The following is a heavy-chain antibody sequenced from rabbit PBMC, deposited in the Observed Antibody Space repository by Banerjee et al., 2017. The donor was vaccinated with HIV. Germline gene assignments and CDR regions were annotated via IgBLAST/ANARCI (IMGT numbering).Heavy chain of an antibody. V-gene: IGHV1S45*01. D-gene: IGHD4-1*01. Sequence: QEQLVESGGGLVKPEGSLTLTCKASGIDFSSRAMCWVRQAPGKGLEWVACINTSSGNTVYATWAKGRFTISRTSSTTVALQMTSLTAADTATYFCARDLAGVIGWNFDLWGPGTLVTVS. CDR3: ARDLAGVIGWNFDL. J-gene: IGHJ4*01. CDR2: INTSSGNT. CDR1: GIDFSSRA.